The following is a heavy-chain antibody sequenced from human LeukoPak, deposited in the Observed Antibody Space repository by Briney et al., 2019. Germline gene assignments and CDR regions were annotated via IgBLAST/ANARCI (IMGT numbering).Heavy chain of an antibody. Sequence: PSETLSLTCTVSGYSISSGYYWGWIRQPPGKGLEWIGSIYHSGSTYYNPSLKSRVTISVDTSKNQFSLKLSSVTAADTAVYYCAKSIAARRGLYYFDYWGQGTLVTVSS. CDR3: AKSIAARRGLYYFDY. V-gene: IGHV4-38-2*02. CDR1: GYSISSGYY. J-gene: IGHJ4*02. D-gene: IGHD6-6*01. CDR2: IYHSGST.